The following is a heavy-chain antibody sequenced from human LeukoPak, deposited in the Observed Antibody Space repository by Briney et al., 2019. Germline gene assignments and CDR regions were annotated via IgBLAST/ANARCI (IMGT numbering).Heavy chain of an antibody. D-gene: IGHD3-9*01. CDR2: ISGAGGDT. CDR3: AKSTGNYHYYYALDV. J-gene: IGHJ6*02. Sequence: PGGSLRLSCAASGFTFSSYAKSWVRQAPGKGLEWVSGISGAGGDTSYAGSVKGRFTISRDNSKNMVYLQMSSLRAEDTAVYYCAKSTGNYHYYYALDVWGQGTTVTVS. CDR1: GFTFSSYA. V-gene: IGHV3-23*01.